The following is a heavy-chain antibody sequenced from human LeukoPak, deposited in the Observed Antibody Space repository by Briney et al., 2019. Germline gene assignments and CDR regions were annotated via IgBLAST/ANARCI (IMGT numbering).Heavy chain of an antibody. J-gene: IGHJ5*02. CDR2: ISSSSSYI. Sequence: PGGSLRLSCAASGFTFSSYAMSWVRQAPGKGLEWVSSISSSSSYIYYADSVKGQFTISRDNAKNSLYLQMNSLRAEDTAVYYCARGRGPYYYGSGSGWFDPWGQGTLVTVSS. CDR1: GFTFSSYA. V-gene: IGHV3-21*01. CDR3: ARGRGPYYYGSGSGWFDP. D-gene: IGHD3-10*01.